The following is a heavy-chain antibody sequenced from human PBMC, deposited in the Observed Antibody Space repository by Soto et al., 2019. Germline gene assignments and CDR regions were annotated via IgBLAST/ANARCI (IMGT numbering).Heavy chain of an antibody. CDR1: GGSISSGCYS. CDR2: IYHSGST. V-gene: IGHV4-30-2*01. CDR3: ARQRTSVVTQAYFDV. D-gene: IGHD2-21*02. J-gene: IGHJ4*02. Sequence: SGTLSLTCAVSGGSISSGCYSWGWIRQPPGKGLEWIGYIYHSGSTYYNPSLRSRVTMSVDRSKNQFSLKLSSVTAADTALYFCARQRTSVVTQAYFDVWGPGSLVTVSS.